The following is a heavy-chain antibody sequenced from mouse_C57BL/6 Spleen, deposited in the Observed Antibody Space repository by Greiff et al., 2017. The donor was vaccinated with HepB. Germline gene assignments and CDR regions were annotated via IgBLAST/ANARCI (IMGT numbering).Heavy chain of an antibody. CDR1: GYTFTSYT. D-gene: IGHD2-1*01. Sequence: VKLMESGAELARPGASVKMSCKASGYTFTSYTMHWVKQRPGQGLEWIGYINPSSGYTKYNQKFKDKATLTADKSSSTAYMQLSSLTSEDSAVYYCARGNLGDAMDYWGQGTSVTVSS. CDR2: INPSSGYT. J-gene: IGHJ4*01. CDR3: ARGNLGDAMDY. V-gene: IGHV1-4*01.